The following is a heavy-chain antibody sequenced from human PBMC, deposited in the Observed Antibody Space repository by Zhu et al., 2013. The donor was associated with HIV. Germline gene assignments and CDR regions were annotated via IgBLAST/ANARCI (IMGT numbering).Heavy chain of an antibody. CDR3: VRDRRQWLTLEY. V-gene: IGHV1-2*02. Sequence: QVQLVQSGAEVRKPGASVKVSCKASGYTFTGYYVHWVRQAPGQGLEWMGLIYPNSGGTQYAQKFQGRVTMTRDTSITTAYMDLSRLRSDDTAVYYCVRDRRQWLTLEYWGLGTLVTVSS. J-gene: IGHJ4*02. CDR1: GYTFTGYY. CDR2: IYPNSGGT. D-gene: IGHD6-19*01.